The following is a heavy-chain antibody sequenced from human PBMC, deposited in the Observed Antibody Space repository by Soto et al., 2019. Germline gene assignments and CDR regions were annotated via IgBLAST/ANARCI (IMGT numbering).Heavy chain of an antibody. CDR1: GFSFSDYY. V-gene: IGHV3-11*01. J-gene: IGHJ4*02. CDR2: ISSSGNTI. D-gene: IGHD6-13*01. CDR3: ARGWPHFDY. Sequence: GGSLRLSCAASGFSFSDYYMSWIRQGPGRGLEWVSYISSSGNTIYYADSVKGRFTISRDNAKNSVFLQMKSLSAEDTAVYYCARGWPHFDYWSQGTLVTVSS.